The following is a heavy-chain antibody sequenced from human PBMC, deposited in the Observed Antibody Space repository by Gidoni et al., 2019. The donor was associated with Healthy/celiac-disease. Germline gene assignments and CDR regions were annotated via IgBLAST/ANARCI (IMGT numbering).Heavy chain of an antibody. Sequence: EVQLVESGGGLVKPGGSLRLSCAASGFTFSSYSMNWVRQAPGKGLEWVSSISSSSSYIYYADSVKGRFTISRDNAKNSLYLQMNSLRAEDTAVYYCARDGPHDYGDPTPDAFDIWGQGTMVTVSS. CDR2: ISSSSSYI. D-gene: IGHD4-17*01. CDR3: ARDGPHDYGDPTPDAFDI. CDR1: GFTFSSYS. J-gene: IGHJ3*02. V-gene: IGHV3-21*01.